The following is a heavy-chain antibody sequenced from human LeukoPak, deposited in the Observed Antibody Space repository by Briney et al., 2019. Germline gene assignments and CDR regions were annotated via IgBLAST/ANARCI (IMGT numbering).Heavy chain of an antibody. CDR1: GFSFSSYA. CDR2: ISGSGGST. V-gene: IGHV3-23*01. Sequence: GGSLRLSCAASGFSFSSYAMSWVRQAPGKGLEWVSAISGSGGSTHYADSVKGRFTISRDNSKNTLYLQMNGLRAEDTAVYYCAKAPTYYYGSGSYSVLDYWGQGTLVTVSS. CDR3: AKAPTYYYGSGSYSVLDY. J-gene: IGHJ4*02. D-gene: IGHD3-10*01.